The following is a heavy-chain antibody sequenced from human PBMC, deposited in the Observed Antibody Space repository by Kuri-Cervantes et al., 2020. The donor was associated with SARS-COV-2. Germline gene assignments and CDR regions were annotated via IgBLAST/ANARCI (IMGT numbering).Heavy chain of an antibody. CDR3: ARGGDSSGYYYYYYYYMDV. CDR2: IYTSGST. V-gene: IGHV4-4*07. J-gene: IGHJ6*03. D-gene: IGHD3-22*01. CDR1: GGSISSYY. Sequence: SETLSLTCTVSGGSISSYYWSWIRQPAGKGLEWIGRIYTSGSTNYNPSLKSRVTMSVDTSKNQFSLKLSSVTAADTAVYYCARGGDSSGYYYYYYYYMDVWGKGTTVTVSS.